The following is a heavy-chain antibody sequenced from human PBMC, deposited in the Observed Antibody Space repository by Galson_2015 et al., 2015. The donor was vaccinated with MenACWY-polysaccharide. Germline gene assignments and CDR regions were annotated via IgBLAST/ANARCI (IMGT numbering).Heavy chain of an antibody. J-gene: IGHJ6*03. D-gene: IGHD4-17*01. V-gene: IGHV3-23*01. CDR1: GFTFSSYA. CDR3: AKDLDYGDSTFNYYYYYYMDV. Sequence: SLRLSCAASGFTFSSYAMTWVRQAPGKGLEWVSAISDSGGSTYYAGSVKGRFTISRDNSKNTLYLQMNSLRAEDTAVYYCAKDLDYGDSTFNYYYYYYMDVWGKGTTVTVSS. CDR2: ISDSGGST.